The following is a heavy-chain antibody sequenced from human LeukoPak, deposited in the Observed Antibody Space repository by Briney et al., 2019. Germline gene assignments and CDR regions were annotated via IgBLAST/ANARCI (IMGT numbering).Heavy chain of an antibody. Sequence: GGSLRLSCAASGFTFSNHNMNWVRQAPGKGLEWVSYISSTSSTIYYADSVKGRFTISRDNAKNSLYLQMNSLRDEDTAVYYCARDYGSHGEYFDYWGQGALVTVSS. CDR3: ARDYGSHGEYFDY. J-gene: IGHJ4*02. D-gene: IGHD3-10*01. V-gene: IGHV3-48*02. CDR1: GFTFSNHN. CDR2: ISSTSSTI.